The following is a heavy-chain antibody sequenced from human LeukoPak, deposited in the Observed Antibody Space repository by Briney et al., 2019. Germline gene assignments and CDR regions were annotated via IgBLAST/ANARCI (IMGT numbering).Heavy chain of an antibody. CDR1: GFTFSDYY. CDR2: ISSSSSTI. Sequence: GGSLRLSCAASGFTFSDYYVIWIRQAPGKRLEWVSYISSSSSTIYYADSVKGRFTISRDNAQNSLYLQMNSLRAEDTAVYYCAKIPQVATYTVPNFDFWGQGTLVTVSS. CDR3: AKIPQVATYTVPNFDF. D-gene: IGHD3-16*01. J-gene: IGHJ4*02. V-gene: IGHV3-11*01.